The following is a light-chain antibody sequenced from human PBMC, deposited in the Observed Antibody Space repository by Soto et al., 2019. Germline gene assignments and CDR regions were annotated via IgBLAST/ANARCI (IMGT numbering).Light chain of an antibody. J-gene: IGKJ3*01. CDR2: DAS. V-gene: IGKV1-33*01. CDR1: QDISNY. Sequence: DIQMTQSPSSPSASVGDRVTITCQASQDISNYLNWYQQKPGKAPKLLIYDASNLATGVPSRFSGSGSGTDFTFTISSLQPEDIATYYCQQYDNLPPFAFGPGTKVDI. CDR3: QQYDNLPPFA.